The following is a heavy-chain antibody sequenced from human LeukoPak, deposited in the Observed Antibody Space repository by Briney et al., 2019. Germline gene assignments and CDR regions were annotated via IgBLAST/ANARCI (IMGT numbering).Heavy chain of an antibody. Sequence: ASVKVSCKASGYTFTGYYMHWVRQAPGQGLEWMGWINPNSGGTNYAQKFQGRVTMTRDTSISTAYMELSRLRSEDTAVYYCATAGVRGAKFDYWGQGTLATVSS. J-gene: IGHJ4*02. CDR1: GYTFTGYY. D-gene: IGHD3-10*02. CDR2: INPNSGGT. V-gene: IGHV1-2*02. CDR3: ATAGVRGAKFDY.